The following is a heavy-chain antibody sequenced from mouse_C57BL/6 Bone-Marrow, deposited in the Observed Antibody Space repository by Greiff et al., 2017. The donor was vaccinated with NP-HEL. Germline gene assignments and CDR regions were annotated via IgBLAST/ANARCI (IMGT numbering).Heavy chain of an antibody. Sequence: QVQLKQSGAELVKPGASVKISCKASGYAFSSYWMNWVKQRPGKGLEWIGQIYPGDGDTNYNGKFKGKATLTADKSSSTAYMQLSSLTSEDSAVYFCARKGTTVVAGFDYWGQGTTLTVSS. CDR2: IYPGDGDT. CDR1: GYAFSSYW. V-gene: IGHV1-80*01. CDR3: ARKGTTVVAGFDY. J-gene: IGHJ2*01. D-gene: IGHD1-1*01.